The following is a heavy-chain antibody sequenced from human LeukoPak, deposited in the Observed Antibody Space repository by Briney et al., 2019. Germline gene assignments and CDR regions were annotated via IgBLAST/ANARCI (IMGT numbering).Heavy chain of an antibody. CDR1: GFTFSSSG. D-gene: IGHD6-13*01. V-gene: IGHV3-30*02. CDR2: IQNNGHTK. CDR3: AKTGSSSWGWFEF. J-gene: IGHJ4*02. Sequence: GGSLRLSCAASGFTFSSSGMHWVRQAPGKGLEWVAFIQNNGHTKYYTDSVKGRFTFSRDNYMNTLYLQMNSLRVEDTAVYYCAKTGSSSWGWFEFWGQGTLVTVSS.